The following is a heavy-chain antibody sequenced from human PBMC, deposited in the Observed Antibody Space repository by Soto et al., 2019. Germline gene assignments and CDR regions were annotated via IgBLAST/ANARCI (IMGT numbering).Heavy chain of an antibody. CDR1: GGTFISYA. V-gene: IGHV1-69*01. CDR2: TIPIFSTT. D-gene: IGHD3-3*01. CDR3: AAAVWRGYSEYYYGMDV. Sequence: QVQLVQSGAEVRKPGSSVTVSCKAFGGTFISYAFSWVRQAPGQGLEWMGGTIPIFSTTHYAQNFQGRVTIPADGSTSTDYMELSSLRSEDTAVYYCAAAVWRGYSEYYYGMDVWGLGTTVTVSS. J-gene: IGHJ6*02.